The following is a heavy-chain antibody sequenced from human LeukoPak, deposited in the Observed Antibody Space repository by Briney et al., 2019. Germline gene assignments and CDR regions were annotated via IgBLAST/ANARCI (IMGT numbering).Heavy chain of an antibody. J-gene: IGHJ3*02. V-gene: IGHV4-59*08. Sequence: SETLSLTCTVSGGSISSYYWSWLRQPPGKGLEWIGYIYYSGSTNYNPSLKSRVTISVDTSKNQFSLKLSSVTAADTAVYYCARHYATKHAFDIWGQGTMVTVSS. CDR3: ARHYATKHAFDI. CDR2: IYYSGST. CDR1: GGSISSYY. D-gene: IGHD4-17*01.